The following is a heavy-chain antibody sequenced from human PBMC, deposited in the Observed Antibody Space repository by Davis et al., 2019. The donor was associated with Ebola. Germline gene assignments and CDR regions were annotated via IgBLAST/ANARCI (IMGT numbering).Heavy chain of an antibody. D-gene: IGHD2-15*01. J-gene: IGHJ4*02. CDR3: ARVDCSGGSCFPDY. V-gene: IGHV1-46*01. CDR1: GYTSTANY. CDR2: INPGGGKA. Sequence: ASVKVSCKASGYTSTANYMHWVRQAPGQGLEWMGIINPGGGKASYAQKFQGRISMTRDTSTSTMYLEMSNLRYEDTAVYYCARVDCSGGSCFPDYWGQGTLVTVSS.